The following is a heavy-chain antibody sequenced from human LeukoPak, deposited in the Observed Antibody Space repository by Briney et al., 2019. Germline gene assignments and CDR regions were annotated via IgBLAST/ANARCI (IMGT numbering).Heavy chain of an antibody. D-gene: IGHD6-13*01. CDR3: ARVAYSSSWYPSKWFDP. CDR2: IYYSGST. J-gene: IGHJ5*02. CDR1: GGSISSYY. V-gene: IGHV4-59*12. Sequence: SETLSLTCTVSGGSISSYYWSWIRQPPGKGLEWIGYIYYSGSTNYNPSLKSRVTISVDKSKNQFSLKLSSVTAADTAVYYCARVAYSSSWYPSKWFDPWGQGTLVTVSS.